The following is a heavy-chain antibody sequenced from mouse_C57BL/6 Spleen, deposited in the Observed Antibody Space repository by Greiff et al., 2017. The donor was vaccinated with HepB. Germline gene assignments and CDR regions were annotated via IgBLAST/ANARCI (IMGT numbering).Heavy chain of an antibody. CDR1: GYTFTSYW. J-gene: IGHJ4*01. Sequence: QVQLQQPGAELVKPGASVKVSCKASGYTFTSYWMHWVKQRPGQGLEWIGRIHPSDSDTNYNQKFKGKATLTVDKSSSTAYMQLSSLTSKDSAVYYCAIEGWDVHAMDYWGQGTSVTVSS. V-gene: IGHV1-74*01. CDR3: AIEGWDVHAMDY. CDR2: IHPSDSDT. D-gene: IGHD4-1*01.